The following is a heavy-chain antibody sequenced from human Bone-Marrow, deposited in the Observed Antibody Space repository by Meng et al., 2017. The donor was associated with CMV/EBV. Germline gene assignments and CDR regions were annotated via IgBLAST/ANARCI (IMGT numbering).Heavy chain of an antibody. D-gene: IGHD3-10*01. V-gene: IGHV3-7*01. CDR2: VKQDGSEK. J-gene: IGHJ5*02. CDR1: GFTFSSYW. CDR3: AREVRSRGGFDP. Sequence: GGSLRXXXAXSGFTFSSYWMSWVRQAPGKGLEWVANVKQDGSEKYYVDSVKGRFTISRDNAKNSLYLQMNSLRGEDTAVYYCAREVRSRGGFDPWGQGTLVTVSS.